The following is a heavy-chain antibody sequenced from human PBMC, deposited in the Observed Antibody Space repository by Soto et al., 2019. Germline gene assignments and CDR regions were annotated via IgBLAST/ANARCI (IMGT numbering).Heavy chain of an antibody. Sequence: ASVKVSCKASGGTFSSYTISWVRQAPGQGLEWMGGIIPIFGTANYAQKFQGRVTITADEPTSTAYMELSSLRSEDTAVYYCARIGNLDYFDYWGQGTLVTVSS. CDR2: IIPIFGTA. V-gene: IGHV1-69*13. D-gene: IGHD3-22*01. J-gene: IGHJ4*02. CDR3: ARIGNLDYFDY. CDR1: GGTFSSYT.